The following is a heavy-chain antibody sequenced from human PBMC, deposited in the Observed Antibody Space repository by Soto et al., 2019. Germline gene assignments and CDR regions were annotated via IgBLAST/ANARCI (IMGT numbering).Heavy chain of an antibody. CDR1: GYTFTSYG. J-gene: IGHJ6*02. CDR2: ISAYNGNT. CDR3: ARDVVTGYGDLRYYYYGMDV. Sequence: ASVKVSCKASGYTFTSYGISWVRQAPGQGLEWMGWISAYNGNTNYAQKLQGRVTMTTDTSTSTAYMELRSLRSDDTAVYYCARDVVTGYGDLRYYYYGMDVWGQGTTVTVSS. D-gene: IGHD4-17*01. V-gene: IGHV1-18*01.